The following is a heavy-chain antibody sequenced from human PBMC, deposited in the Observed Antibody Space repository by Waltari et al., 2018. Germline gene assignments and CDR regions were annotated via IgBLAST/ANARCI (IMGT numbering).Heavy chain of an antibody. J-gene: IGHJ6*01. CDR3: ASLEDRRGCWGGYYTGRDCSFYGFGV. D-gene: IGHD3-3*01. Sequence: QMQLLQSGPGLVKSSETLSLTCIVSGVSVSSGNYYWNWIRQPPGTGLEWIGFIYYSEKTTCNPSVRGRITIVVDACKNQFSLRLSSVTAADTAVYYCASLEDRRGCWGGYYTGRDCSFYGFGVWGQGNSITVSS. CDR2: IYYSEKT. V-gene: IGHV4-61*01. CDR1: GVSVSSGNYY.